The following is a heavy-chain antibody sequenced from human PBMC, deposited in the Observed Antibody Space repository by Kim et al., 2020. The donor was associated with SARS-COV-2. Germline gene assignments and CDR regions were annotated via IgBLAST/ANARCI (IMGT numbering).Heavy chain of an antibody. D-gene: IGHD2-21*02. Sequence: SVKVSCKASGGTFSSYAISWVRQAPGQGLEWMGGIIPIFGTANYAQKFQGRVTITADESTSTAYMELSSLRSEDTAVYYCARSLAYCGGDCYSSLGYWGQGTLVTVSS. CDR2: IIPIFGTA. CDR1: GGTFSSYA. V-gene: IGHV1-69*13. J-gene: IGHJ4*02. CDR3: ARSLAYCGGDCYSSLGY.